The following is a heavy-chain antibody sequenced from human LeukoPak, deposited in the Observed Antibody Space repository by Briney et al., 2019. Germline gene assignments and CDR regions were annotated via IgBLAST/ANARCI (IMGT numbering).Heavy chain of an antibody. D-gene: IGHD3-9*01. J-gene: IGHJ3*02. Sequence: GCSLTLSCAASGCTFSSYSMNWVGQPAAKGLDGVSSINRRSSYIYYQDAVKGRFTISRDNAKNSQYLQMNSLRAEDTAVYYCARDYDILTGYDHDAFDIWGQGKMVTVSS. CDR1: GCTFSSYS. CDR3: ARDYDILTGYDHDAFDI. V-gene: IGHV3-21*01. CDR2: INRRSSYI.